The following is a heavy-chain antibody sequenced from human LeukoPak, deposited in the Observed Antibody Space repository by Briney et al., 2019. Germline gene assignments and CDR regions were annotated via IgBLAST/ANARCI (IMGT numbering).Heavy chain of an antibody. CDR2: IYSGGST. D-gene: IGHD3-22*01. CDR3: ARGDSSGYYLNWFDP. Sequence: PGGSLRPSCAASGFTVSSNYMSWVRQAPGKGLEWVSVIYSGGSTYYADSVKGRFTISRDNSKNTLYLQMNSLRAEDTAVYYCARGDSSGYYLNWFDPWGQGTLVTVSS. CDR1: GFTVSSNY. J-gene: IGHJ5*02. V-gene: IGHV3-53*01.